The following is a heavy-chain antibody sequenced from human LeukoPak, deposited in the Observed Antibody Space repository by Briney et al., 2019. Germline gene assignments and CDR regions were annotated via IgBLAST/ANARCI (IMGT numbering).Heavy chain of an antibody. CDR1: GFTFSNYA. CDR2: ISYDGSNK. CDR3: ACGFSYGVDH. Sequence: GGSLRLSCAASGFTFSNYAMHWVRQAPGKGLEWVAVISYDGSNKYYADSVKGRFTISRANSKHTLYLQMNSLRPDDTAVYYSACGFSYGVDHWGRGTLVTVSS. V-gene: IGHV3-30-3*01. D-gene: IGHD5-18*01. J-gene: IGHJ4*02.